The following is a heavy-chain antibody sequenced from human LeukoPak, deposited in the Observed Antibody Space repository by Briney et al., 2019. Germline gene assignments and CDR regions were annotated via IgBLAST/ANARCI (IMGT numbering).Heavy chain of an antibody. J-gene: IGHJ4*02. CDR3: ARLSSSGWSSCFDY. V-gene: IGHV1-2*06. CDR1: GYTFTGYY. D-gene: IGHD6-19*01. CDR2: INPNSGGT. Sequence: GASVKVSCKASGYTFTGYYMHWVRQAPGQGLEWMGRINPNSGGTNYAQKFQGRVTMTRDTSISTAYMELSRLRSDDTAVYYCARLSSSGWSSCFDYRGQGTLVTVSS.